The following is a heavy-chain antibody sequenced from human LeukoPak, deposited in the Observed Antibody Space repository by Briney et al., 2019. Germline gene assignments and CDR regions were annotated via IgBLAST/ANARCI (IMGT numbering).Heavy chain of an antibody. J-gene: IGHJ5*02. CDR1: GFTFSSCA. CDR2: ISGSGDGT. D-gene: IGHD3-10*01. Sequence: GGSLRLSCAASGFTFSSCAMSWVRQAPGKGLEWVSAISGSGDGTYYADSVKGRFTISRDSSKSTLHLQMNSLRPEDTAVYYCAKDGRGSWFDPWGQGTLVTVSS. V-gene: IGHV3-23*01. CDR3: AKDGRGSWFDP.